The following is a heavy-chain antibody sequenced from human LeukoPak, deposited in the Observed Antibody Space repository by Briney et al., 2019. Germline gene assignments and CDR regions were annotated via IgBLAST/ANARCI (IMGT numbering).Heavy chain of an antibody. V-gene: IGHV4-61*08. CDR2: IYYSGST. CDR1: GGSISSGDYY. CDR3: ARTDSHYLSFDY. D-gene: IGHD4-11*01. J-gene: IGHJ4*02. Sequence: SETLSLTCTVSGGSISSGDYYWRWIRQPPGKGLEWIGYIYYSGSTNYNPSLKSRVTISVDTSKNQFSLNLNSVTAADTAVYYCARTDSHYLSFDYWGQGTLVTVSS.